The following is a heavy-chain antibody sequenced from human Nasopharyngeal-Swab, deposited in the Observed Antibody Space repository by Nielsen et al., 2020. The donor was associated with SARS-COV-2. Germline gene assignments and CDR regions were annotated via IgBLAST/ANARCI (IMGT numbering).Heavy chain of an antibody. J-gene: IGHJ6*02. D-gene: IGHD2-15*01. Sequence: WVRQAPGQGLEWMGRINPNSGGTNYAQKFQGRVTMTRDTSISTAYMELSRLRSDDTAVYYCAKVVVAAREDYYYGMDVWGQGTTVTVSS. V-gene: IGHV1-2*06. CDR3: AKVVVAAREDYYYGMDV. CDR2: INPNSGGT.